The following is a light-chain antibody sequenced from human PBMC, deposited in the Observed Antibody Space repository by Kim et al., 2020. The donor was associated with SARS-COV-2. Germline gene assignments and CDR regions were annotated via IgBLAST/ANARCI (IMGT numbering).Light chain of an antibody. V-gene: IGKV3-15*01. J-gene: IGKJ5*01. CDR3: QQYNNWPIT. CDR2: GAS. Sequence: VSPGERATLTCRASQSVSSSLAWYQQNPGKAPRLLSYGASTRATGVPARFSGSGSGTEFTLTISSLQSEDFAVYYCQQYNNWPITFGQGTRLEI. CDR1: QSVSSS.